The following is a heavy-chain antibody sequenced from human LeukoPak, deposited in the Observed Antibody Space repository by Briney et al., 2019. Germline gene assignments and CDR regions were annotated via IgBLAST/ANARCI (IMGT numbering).Heavy chain of an antibody. CDR3: ARVIHLGELSLYDY. J-gene: IGHJ4*02. CDR1: GYXFTTYW. D-gene: IGHD3-16*02. Sequence: GESLKISCKGSGYXFTTYWIAWVRQMPGKGLEWMGRIDPSDSYTNYSPSFQGHVTISADKSISTAYLQWSSLKASDTAMYYCARVIHLGELSLYDYWGQGTLVTVSS. CDR2: IDPSDSYT. V-gene: IGHV5-10-1*01.